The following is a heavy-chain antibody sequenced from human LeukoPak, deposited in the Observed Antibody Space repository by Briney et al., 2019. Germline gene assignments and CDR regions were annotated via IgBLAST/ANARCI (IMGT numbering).Heavy chain of an antibody. CDR2: INHSGST. V-gene: IGHV4-34*01. D-gene: IGHD6-6*01. Sequence: KPSETLSHTCAVYGGSFSGYYWSWIRQPPGKGLEWIGEINHSGSTDYNPSLKSRVTISEDTSKNQFSLKLSSVTAADTAVYYCARLSSSEGFDPWGQGTLVTVSS. CDR3: ARLSSSEGFDP. J-gene: IGHJ5*02. CDR1: GGSFSGYY.